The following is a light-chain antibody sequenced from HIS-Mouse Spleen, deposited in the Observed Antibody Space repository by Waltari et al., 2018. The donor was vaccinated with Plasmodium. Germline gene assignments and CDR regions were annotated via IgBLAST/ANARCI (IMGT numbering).Light chain of an antibody. J-gene: IGKJ2*01. Sequence: DIVITQPPDSLAVSLGDRAPINFASSPSVLYVSNNKNYLAWYQQKPGQPPKLLIYWASTRESGVPDRFSGSGSGTDFTLTISSLQAEDVAVYYCQQYYSTPYTFGQGTKLEIK. CDR3: QQYYSTPYT. CDR2: WAS. V-gene: IGKV4-1*01. CDR1: PSVLYVSNNKNY.